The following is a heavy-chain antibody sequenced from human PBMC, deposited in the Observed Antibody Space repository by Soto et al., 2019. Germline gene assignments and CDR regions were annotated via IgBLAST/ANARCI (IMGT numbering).Heavy chain of an antibody. D-gene: IGHD6-13*01. CDR3: AKTLYSTSHGNWFDP. V-gene: IGHV3-23*01. Sequence: GGSLRLSCAASGLTFSNFSMNWVRQAPGKGLEWISTISGSGDRTYYADSVKGRFTISRDNSKNTLYLQMNSLRAEDTAVYYCAKTLYSTSHGNWFDPWGQGTLVTVSS. CDR1: GLTFSNFS. J-gene: IGHJ5*02. CDR2: ISGSGDRT.